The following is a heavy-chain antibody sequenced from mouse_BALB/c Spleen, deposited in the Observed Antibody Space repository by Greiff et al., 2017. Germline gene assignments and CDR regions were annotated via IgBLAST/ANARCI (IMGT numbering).Heavy chain of an antibody. CDR1: GYTFTSYV. CDR3: ARVRGDGNYPAWFAY. Sequence: EVKVVESGPELVKPGASVKMSCKASGYTFTSYVMHWVKQKPGQGLEWIGYINPYNDGTKYNEKFKGKATLTSDKSSSTAYMELSSLTSEDSAVYYCARVRGDGNYPAWFAYWGQGTLVTVSA. D-gene: IGHD2-1*01. V-gene: IGHV1-14*01. CDR2: INPYNDGT. J-gene: IGHJ3*01.